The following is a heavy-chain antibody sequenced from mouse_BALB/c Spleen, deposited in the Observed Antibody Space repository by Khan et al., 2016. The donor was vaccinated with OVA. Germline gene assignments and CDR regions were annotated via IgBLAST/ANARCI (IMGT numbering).Heavy chain of an antibody. CDR2: VSTGGGYT. V-gene: IGHV5-6*01. CDR1: GFTFSTYG. J-gene: IGHJ3*01. CDR3: ARLAYYYDSEGFAY. Sequence: EVQLQESGGDLVKPGGSLKLSCAASGFTFSTYGMSWVRQTPDKRLEWVATVSTGGGYTYYPDSVKGRFTISRDNAKNTLYLQMSSLKSEDTATFYCARLAYYYDSEGFAYWGQGTLVTVSA. D-gene: IGHD1-1*01.